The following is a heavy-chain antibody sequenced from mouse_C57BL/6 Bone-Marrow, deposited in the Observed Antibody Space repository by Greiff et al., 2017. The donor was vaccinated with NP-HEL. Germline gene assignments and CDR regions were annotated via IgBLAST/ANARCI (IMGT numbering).Heavy chain of an antibody. V-gene: IGHV1-55*01. D-gene: IGHD2-10*01. CDR3: AIPLLSN. CDR1: GYTFTSYW. CDR2: IYPGSGST. Sequence: QVHVKQPGAELVKPGASVKMSCKASGYTFTSYWITWGKQRPGQGLEWIGDIYPGSGSTNYNEKFKSKATLTVDTSSSTAYMQLSSLTSEDSAVYYCAIPLLSNWGQGTLVTVSA. J-gene: IGHJ3*01.